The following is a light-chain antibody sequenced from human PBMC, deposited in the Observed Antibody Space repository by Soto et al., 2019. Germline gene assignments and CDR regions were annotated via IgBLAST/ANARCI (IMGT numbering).Light chain of an antibody. CDR3: QQCDNSTPYT. CDR1: QTVSSTY. Sequence: EIVLTQSPGTLSLSPGERATLSCRASQTVSSTYLAWYQQKPGQAPRLLIYGASTRATGIPDRFSGSGSGTDFTLTISRLEPEDFAVYYCQQCDNSTPYTFGQGTKVDIK. J-gene: IGKJ2*01. CDR2: GAS. V-gene: IGKV3-20*01.